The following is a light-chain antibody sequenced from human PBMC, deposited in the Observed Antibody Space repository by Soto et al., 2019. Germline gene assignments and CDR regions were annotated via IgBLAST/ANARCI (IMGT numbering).Light chain of an antibody. CDR1: QSVNSH. J-gene: IGKJ1*01. CDR3: QQYNNWPRT. Sequence: EIVMPQSPAPLSGSPGERATLSCRASQSVNSHLAWYHQKPCQAPRLLLYGASTRATGIPARFSGRGSGTDFTLTISSLQPEAVAVDYCQQYNNWPRTFGQGTKVEIK. V-gene: IGKV3-15*01. CDR2: GAS.